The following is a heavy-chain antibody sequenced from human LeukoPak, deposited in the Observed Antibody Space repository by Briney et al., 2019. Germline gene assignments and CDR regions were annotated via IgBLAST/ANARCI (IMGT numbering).Heavy chain of an antibody. V-gene: IGHV3-23*01. Sequence: GGSLRLSCAASEFTFSSYALSWVRQAPGKGLEWVSAISGSGGSTYYADSVKGRFTISRDNSKNTLYLQMNSLRAEDTAVYYCAKVGMTGWRKYYFDYWGQGTLVTVSS. CDR1: EFTFSSYA. CDR2: ISGSGGST. CDR3: AKVGMTGWRKYYFDY. D-gene: IGHD3-9*01. J-gene: IGHJ4*02.